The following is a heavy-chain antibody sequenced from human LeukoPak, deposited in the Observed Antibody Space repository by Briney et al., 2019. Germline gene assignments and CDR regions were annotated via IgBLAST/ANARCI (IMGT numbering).Heavy chain of an antibody. CDR3: ARQFSYASGRGYMDV. CDR2: IYYSGST. V-gene: IGHV4-39*01. CDR1: GDSITTTTYY. Sequence: PSETLSLTCSVSGDSITTTTYYWDWIRQPPGKGLEWIGSIYYSGSTYYNPSLKSRVTISVDTSKNQFPLKLSSVTATDTAVYHCARQFSYASGRGYMDVWGQGTTVAVSS. J-gene: IGHJ6*02. D-gene: IGHD3-10*01.